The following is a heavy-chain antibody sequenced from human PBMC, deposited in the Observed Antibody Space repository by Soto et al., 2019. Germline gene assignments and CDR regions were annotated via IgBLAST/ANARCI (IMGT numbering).Heavy chain of an antibody. D-gene: IGHD6-19*01. V-gene: IGHV3-13*01. CDR1: GFTFSSYD. J-gene: IGHJ6*03. Sequence: EVQLVESGGGLVQPGGSLRLSCAASGFTFSSYDMHWVRQATGKGLEWVSAIGTAGDTYYPGSVKGRFTISRENAKNSLYLQMNSLRAGDTAVDYCARATPQRPGYSSNGIYYYYYYMDVWGKGTTVTVSS. CDR3: ARATPQRPGYSSNGIYYYYYYMDV. CDR2: IGTAGDT.